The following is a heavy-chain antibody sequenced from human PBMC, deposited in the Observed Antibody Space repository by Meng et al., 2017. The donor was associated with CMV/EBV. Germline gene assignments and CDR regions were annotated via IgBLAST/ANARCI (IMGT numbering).Heavy chain of an antibody. D-gene: IGHD2/OR15-2a*01. J-gene: IGHJ4*02. CDR3: ARTGEYPTFDY. CDR2: IYYSGST. V-gene: IGHV4-30-4*08. Sequence: GRLQEAGPGWVNPSQTLSLPCTVSGGSIGSGDYSWSWIRQPPGKGLEWIGYIYYSGSTYYNPSLKSRVTISVDTSKNQFSLKLSSVTAADTAVYYCARTGEYPTFDYWGQGTLVTVSS. CDR1: GGSIGSGDYS.